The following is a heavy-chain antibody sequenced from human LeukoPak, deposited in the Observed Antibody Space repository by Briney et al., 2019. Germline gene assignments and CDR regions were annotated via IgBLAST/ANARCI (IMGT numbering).Heavy chain of an antibody. CDR3: ARVGGLSFYGMDV. D-gene: IGHD3-16*02. CDR2: ISSSSSYI. V-gene: IGHV3-21*01. J-gene: IGHJ6*02. Sequence: PGGSLRLSCAASGFTFSSYSMNWVRQAPGKGLEWVSSISSSSSYIYYADSVKGRFTISRDNAKNSLYLQVNSLRAEDTAVYYCARVGGLSFYGMDVWGQGTTVTVSS. CDR1: GFTFSSYS.